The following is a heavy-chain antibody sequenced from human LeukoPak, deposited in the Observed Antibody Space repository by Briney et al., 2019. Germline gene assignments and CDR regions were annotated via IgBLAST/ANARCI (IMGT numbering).Heavy chain of an antibody. CDR1: GFTFGDYA. D-gene: IGHD5-18*01. Sequence: SLRLSCAASGFTFGDYAIHWVRAVPGKGLELVSGISWNSGTIGYEVSVKGRFTISRDNAKNSLYLQMNSLRAEDTALYYCAKERIVGGYRYGPFDHWGQGTLVTVSS. CDR2: ISWNSGTI. V-gene: IGHV3-9*01. J-gene: IGHJ4*02. CDR3: AKERIVGGYRYGPFDH.